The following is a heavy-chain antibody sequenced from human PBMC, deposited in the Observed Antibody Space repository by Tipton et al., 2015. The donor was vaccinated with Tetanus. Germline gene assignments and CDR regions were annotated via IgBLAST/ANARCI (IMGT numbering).Heavy chain of an antibody. V-gene: IGHV4-39*01. J-gene: IGHJ4*02. CDR1: GVSITSSSYY. D-gene: IGHD7-27*01. CDR3: ARSLGYFHYFDS. CDR2: VYYSGTT. Sequence: GLVKPSETLSLICSVSGVSITSSSYYWGWIRQPPGKGPDWIGSVYYSGTTYSNPSLKSRVSISIDTSKNQFSLTLSSVTAADTAVYYCARSLGYFHYFDSWGQGTLVTVSS.